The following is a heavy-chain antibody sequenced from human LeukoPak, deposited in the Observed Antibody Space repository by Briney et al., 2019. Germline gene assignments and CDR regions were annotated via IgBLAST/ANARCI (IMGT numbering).Heavy chain of an antibody. D-gene: IGHD6-19*01. V-gene: IGHV4-34*01. J-gene: IGHJ4*02. Sequence: PSETLSLTCAVYGGSFSGYYWSWIRQPPGKGLEWIGEINHSGSTNYNPSLKSRVTISVDTSKNQFSLKLSSVTAADTAVYYCARPVAGTLPYFDYWGQGTLATVSS. CDR3: ARPVAGTLPYFDY. CDR1: GGSFSGYY. CDR2: INHSGST.